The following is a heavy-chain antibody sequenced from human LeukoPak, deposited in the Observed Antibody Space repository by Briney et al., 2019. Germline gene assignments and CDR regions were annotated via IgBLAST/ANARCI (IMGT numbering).Heavy chain of an antibody. CDR2: MNPTGGKT. CDR3: ARGFYDSSGYSHDAFDV. Sequence: ASVKVSCKASGYTFTSYTSYDINWVRQASGQGLEWMGWMNPTGGKTGYAQMFQGRVTMTWDTSLNTVYMELSGLTSEDTAVYYCARGFYDSSGYSHDAFDVWSQGSMVTVSS. D-gene: IGHD3-22*01. J-gene: IGHJ3*01. V-gene: IGHV1-8*01. CDR1: GYTFTSYTSYD.